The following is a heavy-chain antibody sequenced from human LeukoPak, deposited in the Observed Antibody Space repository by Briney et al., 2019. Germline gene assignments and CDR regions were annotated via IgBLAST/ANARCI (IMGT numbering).Heavy chain of an antibody. J-gene: IGHJ5*02. CDR3: ARTSTTDALLWFGELFS. Sequence: PETLSPTPALSGGSLCSSNWWSWAGRPQGKGLEGIGELYHSGGTNYNPSHKSRVTRSVDESKNQFSLRLSSVTAADTAVYYCARTSTTDALLWFGELFSWGQGTLVTVSS. V-gene: IGHV4-4*03. CDR1: GGSLCSSNW. D-gene: IGHD3-10*01. CDR2: LYHSGGT.